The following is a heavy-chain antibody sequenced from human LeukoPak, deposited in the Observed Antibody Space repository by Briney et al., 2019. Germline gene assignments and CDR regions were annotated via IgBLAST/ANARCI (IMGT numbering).Heavy chain of an antibody. Sequence: SETLSLTCAVYGGSFSGYYWSWIRQPPGKGLEWIGEINHSGSTNYNPSLKSRVTISVDTSENQFSLKLSSVTAADTAVYYCARQSVVQDAFDIWGQGTMVTVSS. V-gene: IGHV4-34*01. CDR3: ARQSVVQDAFDI. CDR1: GGSFSGYY. D-gene: IGHD2-2*01. CDR2: INHSGST. J-gene: IGHJ3*02.